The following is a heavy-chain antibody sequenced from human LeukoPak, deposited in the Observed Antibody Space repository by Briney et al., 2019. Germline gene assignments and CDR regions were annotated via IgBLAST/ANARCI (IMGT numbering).Heavy chain of an antibody. D-gene: IGHD6-6*01. J-gene: IGHJ6*03. CDR2: IKQDGSEK. V-gene: IGHV3-7*01. CDR1: GFTFSSYW. CDR3: ARAIANRPFYYSYYMDV. Sequence: GGSLRLSCAASGFTFSSYWMSWVRQAPGKGLEWVANIKQDGSEKYYVDSVKGRFTISRDNAKNSLYLQMNSLRLDDTSVYFCARAIANRPFYYSYYMDVWGRGTTVTVSS.